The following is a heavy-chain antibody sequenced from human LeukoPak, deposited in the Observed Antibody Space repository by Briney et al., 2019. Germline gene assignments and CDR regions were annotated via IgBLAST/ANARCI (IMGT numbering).Heavy chain of an antibody. CDR2: IYYSGST. V-gene: IGHV4-61*01. Sequence: SETLSLTCTVSGGSVSSGSYYWGWIRQPPGKGLEWIGYIYYSGSTNYNPSLKSRITISVDTSKNQFSLKLSSVTAADTAVYYCARAPDYWGQGTLVTVSS. CDR1: GGSVSSGSYY. CDR3: ARAPDY. J-gene: IGHJ4*02.